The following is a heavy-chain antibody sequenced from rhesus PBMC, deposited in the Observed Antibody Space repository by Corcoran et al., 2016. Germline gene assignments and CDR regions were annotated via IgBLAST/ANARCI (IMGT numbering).Heavy chain of an antibody. CDR1: GGSISDSYR. Sequence: QVQLQESGPGVVKPSETLSLTCAVSGGSISDSYRWSWIRQPPGKGLEWIRYIYGSSTRTNYNPSLKSRFTISKDTSKNQFSLKLSSVTAADTAVYYCARDRVIVLVLLAPVDGLDSWGQGVVVTVSS. V-gene: IGHV4S10*01. CDR3: ARDRVIVLVLLAPVDGLDS. CDR2: IYGSSTRT. J-gene: IGHJ6*01. D-gene: IGHD2-2*01.